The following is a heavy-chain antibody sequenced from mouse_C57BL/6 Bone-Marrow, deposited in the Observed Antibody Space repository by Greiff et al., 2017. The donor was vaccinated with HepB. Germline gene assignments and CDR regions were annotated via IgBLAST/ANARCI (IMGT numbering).Heavy chain of an antibody. CDR2: ISYDGSN. CDR3: ARANGSSYDWFAY. J-gene: IGHJ3*01. CDR1: GYSITSGYY. Sequence: ESGPGLVKPSQSLSLTCSVTGYSITSGYYWNWIRQFPGNKLEWMGYISYDGSNNYNPSLTNRISITRDTSKNQFFLKLNSVTTEDTATYYCARANGSSYDWFAYWGQGTLVTVSA. V-gene: IGHV3-6*01. D-gene: IGHD1-1*01.